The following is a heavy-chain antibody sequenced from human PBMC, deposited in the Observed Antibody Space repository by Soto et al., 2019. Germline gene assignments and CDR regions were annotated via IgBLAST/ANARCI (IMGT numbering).Heavy chain of an antibody. CDR3: ARGLDGGHYGFDN. CDR1: GFTLSRYW. J-gene: IGHJ5*02. Sequence: EVLLVESGGGLVQPGGSLRLSCAASGFTLSRYWMHWVRQAPGKGLVWVSQSSGDGGRTTYADSMKGRFTISRDNAKNTLYLQVNSLRVEDTAVYYCARGLDGGHYGFDNWSQGTLVTVSS. CDR2: SSGDGGRT. D-gene: IGHD4-17*01. V-gene: IGHV3-74*01.